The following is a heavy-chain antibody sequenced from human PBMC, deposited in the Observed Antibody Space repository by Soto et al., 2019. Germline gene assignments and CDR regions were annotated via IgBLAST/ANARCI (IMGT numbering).Heavy chain of an antibody. CDR2: ISGYNGNT. J-gene: IGHJ4*02. CDR3: ARDHPNSSSSGY. V-gene: IGHV1-18*01. Sequence: ASVKVSCKASGYTFTSQGISWVRQAPGQGLEWMGWISGYNGNTNYAQKFQGRVTMTTDTSTSTAYMELRSLRSDDTAVYYCARDHPNSSSSGYWGQGTLVTVSS. D-gene: IGHD6-6*01. CDR1: GYTFTSQG.